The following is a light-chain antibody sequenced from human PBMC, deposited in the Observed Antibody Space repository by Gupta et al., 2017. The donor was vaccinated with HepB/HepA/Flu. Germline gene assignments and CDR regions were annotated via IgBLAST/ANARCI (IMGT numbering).Light chain of an antibody. J-gene: IGKJ4*01. CDR1: QSVSSSD. CDR3: QLYCMSPELT. V-gene: IGKV3-20*01. CDR2: STS. Sequence: EIVLTQPPGTLSLSPGERATLSCRASQSVSSSDLAWYQQRPGQAPRLLIYSTSTRAPGIPDRFSGSGYGTDFTLTVNRREPEDSAVYYCQLYCMSPELTFGGGTKLEIK.